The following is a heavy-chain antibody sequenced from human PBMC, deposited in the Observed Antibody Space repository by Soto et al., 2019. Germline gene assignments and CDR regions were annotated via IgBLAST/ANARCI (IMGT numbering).Heavy chain of an antibody. CDR1: GYTFTTHF. J-gene: IGHJ6*02. CDR2: INPSGIST. D-gene: IGHD6-13*01. CDR3: ARVQQRPVQVQGGMDV. Sequence: QVQLVQSGAEVKKPGASVKVSCKASGYTFTTHFIHWVRQAPGQGLEWMGIINPSGISTNYAQKFQGRVTMTRDTATSAVYMELSSLTPEDTAVYYCARVQQRPVQVQGGMDVWGQGTTVTVSS. V-gene: IGHV1-46*01.